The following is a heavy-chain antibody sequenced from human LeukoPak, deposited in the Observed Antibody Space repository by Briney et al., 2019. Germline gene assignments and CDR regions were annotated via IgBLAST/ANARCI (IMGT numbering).Heavy chain of an antibody. CDR3: ARDGGVPAAKAFDI. CDR1: GFTFSSYW. CDR2: INTDGSST. J-gene: IGHJ3*02. Sequence: GGSLRLSCAASGFTFSSYWMHWVRQAPGKGLVWVSRINTDGSSTTYADSVKGRFTISRDNAKSTLYLQMNSLRAEDTAVYYCARDGGVPAAKAFDIWGQGTMVTVSS. D-gene: IGHD2-2*01. V-gene: IGHV3-74*03.